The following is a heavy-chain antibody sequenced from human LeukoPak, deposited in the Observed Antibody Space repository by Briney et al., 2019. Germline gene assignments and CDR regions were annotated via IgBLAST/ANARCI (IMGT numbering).Heavy chain of an antibody. CDR3: ARLLGRVTMIVVGSSAFDV. CDR2: IYYSGST. CDR1: GGSISSSSYY. J-gene: IGHJ3*01. Sequence: PSETLSLTCTVSGGSISSSSYYWGWIRQPPGKGLEWIGSIYYSGSTYYNSSLKSRVTISVDTSKNQFSLKLSSVTAADTAVYYCARLLGRVTMIVVGSSAFDVWGQGTVVTV. V-gene: IGHV4-39*07. D-gene: IGHD3-22*01.